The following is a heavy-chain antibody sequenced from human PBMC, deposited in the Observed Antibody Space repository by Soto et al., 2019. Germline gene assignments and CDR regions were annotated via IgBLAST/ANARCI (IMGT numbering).Heavy chain of an antibody. CDR2: ISFDDGKDK. Sequence: QVQLVESGGGVVQPGRSLRLSCAASGITFSDYGIHWVRQAPGKGLEWVTFISFDDGKDKFYSAPVRGRFTISRDNSKNTLSLQMNSLRSDDTAIYYCAKGTYGGSAPYDYGMDVWGQGTTVTVSS. V-gene: IGHV3-30*18. D-gene: IGHD3-16*01. CDR1: GITFSDYG. CDR3: AKGTYGGSAPYDYGMDV. J-gene: IGHJ6*02.